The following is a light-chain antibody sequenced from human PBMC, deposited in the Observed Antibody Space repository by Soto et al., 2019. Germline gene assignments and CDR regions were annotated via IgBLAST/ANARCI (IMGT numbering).Light chain of an antibody. CDR2: EVT. J-gene: IGLJ2*01. CDR1: SSDVGGYNY. Sequence: QSALTQPASVSGSPGQSITISCTGTSSDVGGYNYVSWYQQHPGKAPKLMIYEVTNRPSGVSNRFSGSKSGNRASLTISGLQAEDEDDYYCSSYTSTSSPVVFGGGTKLTVL. CDR3: SSYTSTSSPVV. V-gene: IGLV2-14*01.